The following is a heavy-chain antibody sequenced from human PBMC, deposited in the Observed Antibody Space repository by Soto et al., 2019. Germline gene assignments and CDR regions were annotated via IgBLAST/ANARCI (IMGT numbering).Heavy chain of an antibody. CDR3: ARAQFYSGSGNYNNLMFDA. D-gene: IGHD3-10*01. CDR1: GGSIGGVGYS. Sequence: PSETLSLTCAVSGGSIGGVGYSWSWIRQPPGGGLEWIGYMYHSWTFLKRPSLKTRLTMSLDMPKNQFALTLNSMTAADTAVYYCARAQFYSGSGNYNNLMFDAWGQGIQVTVSS. V-gene: IGHV4-30-2*01. CDR2: MYHSWTF. J-gene: IGHJ5*02.